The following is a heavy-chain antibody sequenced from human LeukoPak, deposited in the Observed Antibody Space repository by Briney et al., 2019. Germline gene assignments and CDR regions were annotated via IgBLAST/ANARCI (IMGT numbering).Heavy chain of an antibody. CDR1: GGSISSGSYY. CDR2: IYTSGSS. V-gene: IGHV4-61*02. J-gene: IGHJ4*02. D-gene: IGHD6-19*01. CDR3: AREFYSSGWETYYFDY. Sequence: PSQTLSLTCTVSGGSISSGSYYWSWIRQPAGKRLEWIGRIYTSGSSNYNPSLKSRVTISVDTSKNQFSLKLSSVTAADTAVYYCAREFYSSGWETYYFDYWGQGTLVTVSS.